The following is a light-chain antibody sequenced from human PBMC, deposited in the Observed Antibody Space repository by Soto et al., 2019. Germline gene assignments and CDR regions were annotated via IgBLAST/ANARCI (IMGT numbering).Light chain of an antibody. CDR2: SDT. V-gene: IGLV3-21*01. CDR3: QVWDSGSAHVL. Sequence: SYELTQPPSGSVAPGETARIACGANNIGSKGVHWYQQNPGQAPVLVIYSDTDLPPVIPERFSGYNSANMATLTISRVEAGDEADYYCQVWDSGSAHVLFGGGTKVTVL. CDR1: NIGSKG. J-gene: IGLJ2*01.